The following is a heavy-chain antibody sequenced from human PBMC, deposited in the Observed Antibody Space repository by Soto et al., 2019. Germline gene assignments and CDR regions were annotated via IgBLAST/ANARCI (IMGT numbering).Heavy chain of an antibody. CDR1: GGSFSGYY. D-gene: IGHD2-15*01. Sequence: QVQLQQWGAGLLKPSETLSLTCAVYGGSFSGYYWSWIRQPPGKGLEWIGEINHSGRTNYNPSLKNRVTISVDTSQNQFSLKLSSVTAADTAVYYCARAPYCSGGSCYGTYYYYYMDVWGKGTTVTVSS. CDR3: ARAPYCSGGSCYGTYYYYYMDV. CDR2: INHSGRT. V-gene: IGHV4-34*01. J-gene: IGHJ6*03.